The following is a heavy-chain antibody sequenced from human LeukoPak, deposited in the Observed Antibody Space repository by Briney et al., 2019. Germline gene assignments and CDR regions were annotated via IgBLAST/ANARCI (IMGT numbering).Heavy chain of an antibody. CDR1: GDSVSSNSTA. V-gene: IGHV6-1*01. J-gene: IGHJ6*02. CDR3: ARGASIYGLDV. D-gene: IGHD1-26*01. CDR2: TFYRSKWYS. Sequence: SQTLSLTCVISGDSVSSNSTAWNWLRQSPSGGLEWLGRTFYRSKWYSDYAVAVKSRVTLNPDTSKNHFSLQLNSVTPEDTAVYSCARGASIYGLDVWGPGTTVTVSS.